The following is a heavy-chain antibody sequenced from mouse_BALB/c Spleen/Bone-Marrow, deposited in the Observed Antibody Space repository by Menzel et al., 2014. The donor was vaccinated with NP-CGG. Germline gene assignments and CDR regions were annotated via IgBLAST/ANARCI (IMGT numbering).Heavy chain of an antibody. V-gene: IGHV1S81*02. J-gene: IGHJ1*01. CDR1: GYTFTSYY. D-gene: IGHD1-1*01. CDR2: INPSNGGT. Sequence: QVQLKDSGAELVKPGASVKLSCKASGYTFTSYYMYWVKQRPGQGLEWIGEINPSNGGTNFNEKFKSKATLTVDKSSNTAYVQLSSLTSEDSAVYPCTRSNYGYWFFDVWGAGTTVTVSS. CDR3: TRSNYGYWFFDV.